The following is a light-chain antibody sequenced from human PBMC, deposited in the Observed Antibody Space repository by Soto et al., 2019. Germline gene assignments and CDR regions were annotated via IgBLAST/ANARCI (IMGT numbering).Light chain of an antibody. V-gene: IGLV2-23*01. J-gene: IGLJ1*01. CDR1: SSNIGGYNV. CDR2: EGI. Sequence: QSVLTQPASVSGSPGQSITISRSGASSNIGGYNVVSWYQQHPGKAPKVIVYEGIKRPSGVSDRFSGSTSGSTASLTISGLQAEDEAEYYCCSYVGATTYVFGSGTRSPS. CDR3: CSYVGATTYV.